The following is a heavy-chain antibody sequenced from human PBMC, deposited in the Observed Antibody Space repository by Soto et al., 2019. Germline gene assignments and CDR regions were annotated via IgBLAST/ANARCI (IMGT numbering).Heavy chain of an antibody. V-gene: IGHV3-23*01. Sequence: EVQLLESGGGWVQPGGSLRLPVEPFGFTFTTNVMTWVPQAPGKGLGWFSAASARNTNTYYADSVRGRFTISRDNSKSTVYLQLDSLRVEDTAVYHCARDVTSHGPRGYSSAWYGWFDPWGQGTLVVVSS. CDR1: GFTFTTNV. J-gene: IGHJ5*02. CDR3: ARDVTSHGPRGYSSAWYGWFDP. D-gene: IGHD6-19*01. CDR2: ASARNTNT.